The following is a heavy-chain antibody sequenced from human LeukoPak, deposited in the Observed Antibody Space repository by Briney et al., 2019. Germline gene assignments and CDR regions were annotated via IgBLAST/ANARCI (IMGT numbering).Heavy chain of an antibody. V-gene: IGHV1-69*05. CDR2: IIPIFGTA. CDR3: ARLRGYSGYDLGDYFDY. D-gene: IGHD5-12*01. Sequence: SVKVSCKASGYTFTSYYMHWVRQAPGQGLEWMGRIIPIFGTANYAQKFQGRVTITTDESTSTAYMELSSLRSEDTAVYYCARLRGYSGYDLGDYFDYWGQGTLVTVSS. J-gene: IGHJ4*02. CDR1: GYTFTSYY.